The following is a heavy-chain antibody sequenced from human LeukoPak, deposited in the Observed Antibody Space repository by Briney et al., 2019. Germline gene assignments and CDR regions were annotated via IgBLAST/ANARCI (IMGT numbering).Heavy chain of an antibody. D-gene: IGHD1-14*01. CDR2: ISGSGGKT. V-gene: IGHV3-23*01. CDR1: GLTFGDHA. J-gene: IGHJ4*02. CDR3: ARGGPGAYFDY. Sequence: GGSLRLSCAASGLTFGDHAMSWVRQPPGKGLEWVSAISGSGGKTYYADSVKGRFTISRDNAKNTLFLQMNSLRAEDTAVFYCARGGPGAYFDYWGQGTLVTVSS.